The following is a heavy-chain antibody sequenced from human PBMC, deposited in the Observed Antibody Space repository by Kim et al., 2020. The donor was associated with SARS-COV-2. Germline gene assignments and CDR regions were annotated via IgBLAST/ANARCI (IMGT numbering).Heavy chain of an antibody. CDR3: AKDRYGYYGSGSYFGY. CDR1: GFTFSSYA. CDR2: ISGSGGST. J-gene: IGHJ4*02. Sequence: GGSLRLSCAASGFTFSSYAMSWVRQAPGKGLEWVSAISGSGGSTYYADSVKGRFTISRDNSKNTLYLQMNSLRAEDTAVYYCAKDRYGYYGSGSYFGYWGQGTLVTVSS. D-gene: IGHD3-10*01. V-gene: IGHV3-23*01.